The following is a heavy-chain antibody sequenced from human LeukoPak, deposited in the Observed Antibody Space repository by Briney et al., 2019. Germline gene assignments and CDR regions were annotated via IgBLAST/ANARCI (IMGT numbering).Heavy chain of an antibody. D-gene: IGHD2-21*02. V-gene: IGHV4-59*01. CDR3: ARRPYCGGDCYYDY. Sequence: SETLSLTCIVSGGSISSYDRSWIRQPPGEGLEWIGYIYYSGSTTYNPSLKSRVTISVDMSQNQVSLKLNSVTAADTAVYYCARRPYCGGDCYYDYWGQGTLVTVSS. CDR2: IYYSGST. CDR1: GGSISSYD. J-gene: IGHJ4*02.